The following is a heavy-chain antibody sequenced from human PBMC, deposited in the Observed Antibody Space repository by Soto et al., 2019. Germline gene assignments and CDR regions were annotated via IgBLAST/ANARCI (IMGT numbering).Heavy chain of an antibody. V-gene: IGHV3-23*01. CDR2: ISGSDGST. CDR3: EKTDGWYPFDY. CDR1: GFTFSSYA. D-gene: IGHD6-19*01. Sequence: PGGSLRLSCAASGFTFSSYAMSWVRQAPGKGLEWVSAISGSDGSTYYADSVKGRFTISRDNSKNTLYLQMNSLRAEDTAIYYCEKTDGWYPFDYWGQGTPVTVSS. J-gene: IGHJ4*02.